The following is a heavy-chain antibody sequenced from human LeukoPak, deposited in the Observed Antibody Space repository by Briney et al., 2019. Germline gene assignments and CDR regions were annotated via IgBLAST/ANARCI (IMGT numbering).Heavy chain of an antibody. D-gene: IGHD6-19*01. CDR1: GFTFSNYW. J-gene: IGHJ4*02. CDR3: ASGRRLGY. CDR2: IKEDGSEK. Sequence: GGSLRLSCAASGFTFSNYWMSWVRQAPGKGLEWVANIKEDGSEKYYVDSVKGRFTISRDNARNSLYLQMNGLRAEDTAVYYCASGRRLGYWGQGTLVTVSS. V-gene: IGHV3-7*01.